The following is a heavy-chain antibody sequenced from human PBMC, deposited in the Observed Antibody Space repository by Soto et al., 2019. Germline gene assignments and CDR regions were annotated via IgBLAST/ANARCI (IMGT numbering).Heavy chain of an antibody. Sequence: DVQLLESGGGLVQPGGSLRLSCAASGFTFSSYAMSWVRQAPGKGLEWVSAISATGGSAFYADSVKGRFTISRDNSKNTVFLQIDSLVTEDTAVYYCATGTNAVYCFDFWGQGTLVTVSS. CDR1: GFTFSSYA. V-gene: IGHV3-23*01. J-gene: IGHJ4*02. CDR3: ATGTNAVYCFDF. CDR2: ISATGGSA. D-gene: IGHD2-15*01.